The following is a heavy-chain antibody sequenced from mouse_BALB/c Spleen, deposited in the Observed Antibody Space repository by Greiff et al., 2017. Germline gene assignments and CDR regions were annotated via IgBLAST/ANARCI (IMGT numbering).Heavy chain of an antibody. CDR3: ARNGYDYAMDY. J-gene: IGHJ4*01. CDR2: IYPGDGDT. D-gene: IGHD2-14*01. V-gene: IGHV1-80*01. Sequence: VQLQQSGAELVRPGSSVKISCKASGYAFSSYWMNWVKQRPGQGLEWIGQIYPGDGDTNYNGKFKGKATLTADKSSSTAYMQLSSLTSEDSAVYFCARNGYDYAMDYWGQGTSVTVSS. CDR1: GYAFSSYW.